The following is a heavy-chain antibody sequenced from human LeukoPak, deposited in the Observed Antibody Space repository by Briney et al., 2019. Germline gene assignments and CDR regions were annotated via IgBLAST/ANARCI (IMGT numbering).Heavy chain of an antibody. J-gene: IGHJ4*02. CDR3: VRDVGVGTGMYYYFDY. CDR1: GFTFGSYA. D-gene: IGHD2-8*02. CDR2: VSYDGGNT. V-gene: IGHV3-33*01. Sequence: GGSLRLSCAASGFTFGSYAMHWVRQAPGKGLEWVGLVSYDGGNTYYGDSVRGRFSISRDNSKNTVYLQMNSPRADDSAVYYCVRDVGVGTGMYYYFDYWGQGTLVTVSS.